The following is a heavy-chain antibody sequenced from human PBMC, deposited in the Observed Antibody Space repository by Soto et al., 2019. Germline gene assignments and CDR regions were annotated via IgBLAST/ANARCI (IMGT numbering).Heavy chain of an antibody. D-gene: IGHD6-13*01. CDR2: IIPIFGTA. CDR3: ARARGVSSYSSSWYSWFDP. CDR1: GGTFSSYA. V-gene: IGHV1-69*06. Sequence: SVKVSCKASGGTFSSYAISWVRQAPGQGLEWMGGIIPIFGTANYAQKFQGRVTITADKSTSTAYMELSSLRSEDTAVYYCARARGVSSYSSSWYSWFDPWGEGTVVPVSS. J-gene: IGHJ5*02.